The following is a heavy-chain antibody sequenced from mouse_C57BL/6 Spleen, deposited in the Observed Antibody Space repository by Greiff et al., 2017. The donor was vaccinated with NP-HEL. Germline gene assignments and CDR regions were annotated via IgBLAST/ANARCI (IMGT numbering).Heavy chain of an antibody. CDR2: ISSGSSTI. Sequence: EVHLVESGGGLVKPGGSLKLSCAASGFTFSDYGMHWVRQAPEKGLEWVAYISSGSSTIYYADTVKGRFTISRDNAKNTLFLQMTSLRSEDTAMYYCARINWGYYAMDYWGQGTSVTVSS. V-gene: IGHV5-17*01. J-gene: IGHJ4*01. CDR3: ARINWGYYAMDY. D-gene: IGHD4-1*01. CDR1: GFTFSDYG.